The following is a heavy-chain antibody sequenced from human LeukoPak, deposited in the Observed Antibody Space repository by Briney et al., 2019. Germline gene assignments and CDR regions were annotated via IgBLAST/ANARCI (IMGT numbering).Heavy chain of an antibody. D-gene: IGHD6-19*01. J-gene: IGHJ4*02. CDR3: ARDPATGAVAGTLFDY. V-gene: IGHV1-18*01. CDR2: ISAYNGNT. CDR1: GYTFTSYG. Sequence: ASVKVSCKASGYTFTSYGISGVRQAPGQGLEWMGWISAYNGNTNYAQKLQGRVTMTTDTSTSTAYMELRSLRSDDTAVYYCARDPATGAVAGTLFDYRGQGTLVTVSS.